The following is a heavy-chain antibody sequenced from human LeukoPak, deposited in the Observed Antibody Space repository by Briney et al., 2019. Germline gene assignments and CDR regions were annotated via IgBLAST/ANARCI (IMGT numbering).Heavy chain of an antibody. CDR2: IYYSGST. CDR1: GGSISSYY. Sequence: SETLSLTCTVSGGSISSYYWSWIRQPPGKGLEWIGYIYYSGSTNYNPSLKSRVTISVDTSKNQFSLKLSSVTAADTAVYYYARGLVVGATTHFDYWGQGTLVTVSS. D-gene: IGHD1-26*01. J-gene: IGHJ4*02. V-gene: IGHV4-59*01. CDR3: ARGLVVGATTHFDY.